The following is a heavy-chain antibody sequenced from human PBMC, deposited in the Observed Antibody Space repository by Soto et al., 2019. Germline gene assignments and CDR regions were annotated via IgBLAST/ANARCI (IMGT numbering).Heavy chain of an antibody. CDR3: AKDSRETTVTKD. D-gene: IGHD4-17*01. Sequence: GGSLRLSCAASGFTFSTYSMNWVRQAPGKGLEWVSYISSSSSTIFYTDSVKGRFTVSRDNAKNSLYLQMNSLRAEDTAVYYCAKDSRETTVTKDWGQGILVTVSS. V-gene: IGHV3-48*01. CDR2: ISSSSSTI. J-gene: IGHJ4*02. CDR1: GFTFSTYS.